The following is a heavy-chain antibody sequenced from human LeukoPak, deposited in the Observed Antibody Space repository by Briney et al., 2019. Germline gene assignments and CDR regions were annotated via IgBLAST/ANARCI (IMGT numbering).Heavy chain of an antibody. CDR1: GFTFSSYA. V-gene: IGHV3-23*01. CDR3: ATGPIGEYQLLQADY. D-gene: IGHD2-2*01. Sequence: GGSLRLSCAASGFTFSSYAMSWVRLAPGKGLEWVSAISGSGGSTYYADSVKGRFTISRDNSKNTLYLQMNSLRAEDTAVYYCATGPIGEYQLLQADYWGQGTLVTVSS. J-gene: IGHJ4*02. CDR2: ISGSGGST.